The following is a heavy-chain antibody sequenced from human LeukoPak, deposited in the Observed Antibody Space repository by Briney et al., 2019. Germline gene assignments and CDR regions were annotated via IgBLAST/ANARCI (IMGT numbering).Heavy chain of an antibody. J-gene: IGHJ4*02. CDR3: ARAVVSQYSGYEGSQYYFDY. CDR2: INYSGST. V-gene: IGHV4-30-4*01. CDR1: GGSISSDNYQ. Sequence: PSQTLSLTCTVSGGSISSDNYQWSWIRQPPGKGLEWIGYINYSGSTYYNPSLKSRVTISVDTSKNQFSLKLSSVTAADTAVYYCARAVVSQYSGYEGSQYYFDYWGQGTLVTVSS. D-gene: IGHD5-12*01.